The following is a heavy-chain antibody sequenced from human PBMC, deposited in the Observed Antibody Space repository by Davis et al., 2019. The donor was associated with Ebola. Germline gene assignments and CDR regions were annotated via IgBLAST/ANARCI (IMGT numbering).Heavy chain of an antibody. CDR2: VRSHGSDD. D-gene: IGHD6-19*01. Sequence: GESLKISCAASGFTFNIFDMHWVRQAPGRGLEWVAFVRSHGSDDHYADSVKGRFTISRDNSKNTLYLQMNSLRGDDTATYYCAKGLTSQWLVLGWFDPWGQGTLVTVSS. CDR1: GFTFNIFD. J-gene: IGHJ5*02. CDR3: AKGLTSQWLVLGWFDP. V-gene: IGHV3-30*02.